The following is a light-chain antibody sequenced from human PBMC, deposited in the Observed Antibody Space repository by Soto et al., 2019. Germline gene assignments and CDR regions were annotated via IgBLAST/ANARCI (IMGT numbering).Light chain of an antibody. CDR3: QQYSLYPWT. V-gene: IGKV1-5*03. CDR2: KAS. CDR1: QSISSW. J-gene: IGKJ1*01. Sequence: DIQMTQSPSTLSASVGDTVTITCRASQSISSWLAWYQQRPGKAPKLLIYKASSLESGVASRFSGSGSGTEFTLTISSLQPDDFATYYCQQYSLYPWTFSQGTKVEVK.